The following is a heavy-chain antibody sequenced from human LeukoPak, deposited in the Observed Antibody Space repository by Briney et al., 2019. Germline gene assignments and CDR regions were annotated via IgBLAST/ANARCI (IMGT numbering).Heavy chain of an antibody. Sequence: SETLSLTCTVSGGSISSYYWSWIRQPAGKGLEWIGRIYTSGSTNYNPSLKSRVTISVDTSKNQFSLKLSSVTAADTAVYYCARGHDSSGYYYFDYWGQGTLVTVSS. D-gene: IGHD3-22*01. CDR1: GGSISSYY. V-gene: IGHV4-4*07. J-gene: IGHJ4*02. CDR2: IYTSGST. CDR3: ARGHDSSGYYYFDY.